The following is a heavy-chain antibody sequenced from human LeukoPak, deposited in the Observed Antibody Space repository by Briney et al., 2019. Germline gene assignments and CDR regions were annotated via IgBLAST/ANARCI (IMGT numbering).Heavy chain of an antibody. Sequence: ASVKVSCKAAGYTFTSYGISWVRQAPGQGLECMGWITAYNGNTNYAQKLQGRVTMTTDTSTSTVYMELRSLRSDDTAVYYCARGGLYCSSTSCYGIEYWGQGTLVTVSS. V-gene: IGHV1-18*04. J-gene: IGHJ4*02. CDR1: GYTFTSYG. D-gene: IGHD2-2*01. CDR2: ITAYNGNT. CDR3: ARGGLYCSSTSCYGIEY.